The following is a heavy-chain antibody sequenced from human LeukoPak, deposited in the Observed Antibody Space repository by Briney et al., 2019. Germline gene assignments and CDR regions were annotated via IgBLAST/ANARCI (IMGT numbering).Heavy chain of an antibody. J-gene: IGHJ3*02. CDR2: IRNGGST. V-gene: IGHV3-20*04. CDR3: ARDIVLIAVAVRGSFDI. Sequence: PGGSLRLSCAASGFPFDDYGMNWVRQVPGKGLEWVSGIRNGGSTGYADSVKGRFTISRDNAKNSLYLQMNSLRAEDTALYYCARDIVLIAVAVRGSFDIWGQGTMVTVSS. CDR1: GFPFDDYG. D-gene: IGHD6-19*01.